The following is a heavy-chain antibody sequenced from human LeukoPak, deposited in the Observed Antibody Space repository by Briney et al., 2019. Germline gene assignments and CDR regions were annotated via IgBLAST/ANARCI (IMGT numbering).Heavy chain of an antibody. CDR3: TRDRGYDYFFDY. CDR2: INPNSGGT. D-gene: IGHD5-12*01. J-gene: IGHJ4*02. V-gene: IGHV1-2*06. Sequence: GASVKVSCKASGYTFTGYYMHWVRQAPGQGLEWMGRINPNSGGTNYAQKFQGRVTMTRDTSISTAYMELGRLRSDDTAVYYCTRDRGYDYFFDYWGQGTLVTVSS. CDR1: GYTFTGYY.